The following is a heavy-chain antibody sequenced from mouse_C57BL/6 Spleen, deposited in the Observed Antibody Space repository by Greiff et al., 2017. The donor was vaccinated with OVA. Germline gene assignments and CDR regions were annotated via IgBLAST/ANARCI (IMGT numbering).Heavy chain of an antibody. Sequence: QVQLQQSGAELVRPGASVTLSCKASGYTFTDYELHWVKQTPVHGLEWIGAIDPETGVPASNQTFKGKAILTADKSSSTAYMELRSLTSEDSAVYYCTRGGLREYFDDWGTGTTVTVSS. J-gene: IGHJ1*03. D-gene: IGHD1-1*01. CDR3: TRGGLREYFDD. CDR2: IDPETGVP. V-gene: IGHV1-15*01. CDR1: GYTFTDYE.